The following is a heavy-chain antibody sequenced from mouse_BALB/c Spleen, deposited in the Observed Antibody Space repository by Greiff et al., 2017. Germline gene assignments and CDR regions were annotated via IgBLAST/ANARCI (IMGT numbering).Heavy chain of an antibody. D-gene: IGHD2-2*01. V-gene: IGHV5-17*02. J-gene: IGHJ4*01. CDR3: AIYYGYGYAMDY. CDR1: GFTFCCFV. Sequence: DVMVVESGGGLVQPGGSRKLSCAASGFTFCCFVMHRVRQAPEKGLEWVAYISCGSSTIYYADTVKGRFTISRDYPKNTLFLQMTSLRSEDTAMYYCAIYYGYGYAMDYWGQGTSVTVSS. CDR2: ISCGSSTI.